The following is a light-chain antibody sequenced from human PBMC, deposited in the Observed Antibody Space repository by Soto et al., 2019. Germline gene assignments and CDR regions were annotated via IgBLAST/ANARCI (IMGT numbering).Light chain of an antibody. CDR2: GAC. Sequence: EVVLTQSPATLSLSPGDRATLSCRASPSVSRLLGWYQQKPGQARMLLIYGACNRGLGIPARFSGSVSGTDFTLHISSIEREDFGVYFCKQRSNWPLSVGPATKVDI. J-gene: IGKJ3*01. V-gene: IGKV3-11*01. CDR3: KQRSNWPLS. CDR1: PSVSRL.